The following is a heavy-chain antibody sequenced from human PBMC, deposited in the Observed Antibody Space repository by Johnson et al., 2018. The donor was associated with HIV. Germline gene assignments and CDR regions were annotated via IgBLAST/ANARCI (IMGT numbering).Heavy chain of an antibody. D-gene: IGHD6-19*01. Sequence: VQLVESGGGLVQPGRSLRLSCAASGFTFDDYAMHWVRQAPGKGLEWVSGISWNSGSIGYADSVKGRFTISRDNVKNSLYLQMNSLRAEDTALYYCAKGAQWLVLLDAFDIWGQGTMVTVSS. CDR1: GFTFDDYA. CDR3: AKGAQWLVLLDAFDI. V-gene: IGHV3-9*01. J-gene: IGHJ3*02. CDR2: ISWNSGSI.